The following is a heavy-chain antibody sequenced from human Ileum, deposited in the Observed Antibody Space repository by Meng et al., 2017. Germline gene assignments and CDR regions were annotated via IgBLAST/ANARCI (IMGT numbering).Heavy chain of an antibody. V-gene: IGHV3-9*01. D-gene: IGHD3-16*01. CDR2: ISWNSGSI. CDR3: VRGNYYGLDV. Sequence: GGSLRLSCTDSGFTFDDYAMHWVRQAPGKGLEWVSGISWNSGSIAYADSVKGRFTISRDNAMSSLYLQMNSLRAEDTALYYCVRGNYYGLDVWGQGTTVTVSS. J-gene: IGHJ6*02. CDR1: GFTFDDYA.